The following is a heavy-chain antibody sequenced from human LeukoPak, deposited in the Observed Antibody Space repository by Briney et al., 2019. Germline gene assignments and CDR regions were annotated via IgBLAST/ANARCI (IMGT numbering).Heavy chain of an antibody. J-gene: IGHJ5*02. CDR1: GGTFSSYT. Sequence: SVKVSCKASGGTFSSYTISWVRQAPGQGLEWMGRIIPILGIANYAQKFQGRVTITADKSTSTAYMELSSLRSEGTAVYYCARTYYYGSGSQNWFDPWGQGTLVTVSS. D-gene: IGHD3-10*01. CDR2: IIPILGIA. CDR3: ARTYYYGSGSQNWFDP. V-gene: IGHV1-69*02.